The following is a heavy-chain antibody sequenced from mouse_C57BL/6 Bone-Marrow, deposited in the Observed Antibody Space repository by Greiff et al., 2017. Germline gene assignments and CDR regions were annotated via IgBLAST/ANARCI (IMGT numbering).Heavy chain of an antibody. CDR3: TAIYYGTYYFDY. V-gene: IGHV14-4*01. D-gene: IGHD2-1*01. CDR1: GFNIKDDY. Sequence: EVQLVESGAELVRPGASVKLSCTASGFNIKDDYMHWVKQRPEQGLEWIGWIDPENGDTEYASKFQGKATITADTSSNTAYLHLSSLTSEDTAVSYCTAIYYGTYYFDYWGQGTTLTVSS. J-gene: IGHJ2*01. CDR2: IDPENGDT.